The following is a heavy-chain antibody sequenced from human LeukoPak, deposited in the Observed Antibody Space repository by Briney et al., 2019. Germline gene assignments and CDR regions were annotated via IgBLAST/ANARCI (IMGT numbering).Heavy chain of an antibody. CDR1: GGTFSSYA. V-gene: IGHV1-69*04. Sequence: SVKVSCKASGGTFSSYAISWVRQAPGQGLEWMGRIIPIFGIANYAQKFQGRVTITADKSTSTAYMELSSLRSEDTAVYYCARDSYGDYPYYYYGMDVWGQGTTVTVSS. CDR3: ARDSYGDYPYYYYGMDV. J-gene: IGHJ6*02. D-gene: IGHD4-17*01. CDR2: IIPIFGIA.